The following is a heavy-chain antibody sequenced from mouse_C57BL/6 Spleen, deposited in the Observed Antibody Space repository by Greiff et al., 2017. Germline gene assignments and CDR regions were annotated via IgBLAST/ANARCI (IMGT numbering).Heavy chain of an antibody. V-gene: IGHV1-82*01. CDR1: GYAFSSSW. CDR3: ARPYDYDRVFSY. Sequence: QVQLQQSGPELVKPGASVKISCKASGYAFSSSWMNWVKQRPGKGLEWIGRIYPGDGDTNYNGKFKGKATLTADKSSSTAYMQLSSLTSEDSAVYFCARPYDYDRVFSYWGQGTLVTVSA. CDR2: IYPGDGDT. D-gene: IGHD2-4*01. J-gene: IGHJ3*01.